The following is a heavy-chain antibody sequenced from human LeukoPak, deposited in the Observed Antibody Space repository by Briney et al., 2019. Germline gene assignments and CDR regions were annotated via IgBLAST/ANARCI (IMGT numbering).Heavy chain of an antibody. CDR3: ARGHLDRGYSINWFDP. CDR1: GYTFTSYY. J-gene: IGHJ5*02. Sequence: GASVKVSCKASGYTFTSYYMHWVRQAPGQGLEWMGIINPSGGSTSYAQKFQGRVTMTRDTSTSTVYMELSSVRSEDTAVYYCARGHLDRGYSINWFDPWGQGTLVTVSS. CDR2: INPSGGST. V-gene: IGHV1-46*01. D-gene: IGHD5-18*01.